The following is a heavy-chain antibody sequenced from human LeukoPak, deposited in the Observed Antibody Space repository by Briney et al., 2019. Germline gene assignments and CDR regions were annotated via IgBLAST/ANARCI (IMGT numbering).Heavy chain of an antibody. J-gene: IGHJ4*02. V-gene: IGHV4-39*07. CDR3: ARDETGDAY. Sequence: SETLSLTCTVSGGSISSSSYYWNWIRQPPGKGLEWIGEINHSGITNYNSSLKSRVTISVDTSKNQFSLRLSSVTAADTAMYYCARDETGDAYWGQGTLVTVSS. D-gene: IGHD7-27*01. CDR1: GGSISSSSYY. CDR2: INHSGIT.